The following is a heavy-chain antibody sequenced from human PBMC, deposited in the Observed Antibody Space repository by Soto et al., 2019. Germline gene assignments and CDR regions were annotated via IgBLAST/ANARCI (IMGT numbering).Heavy chain of an antibody. Sequence: PXGSLRLSCAASGFTFSSYSVNWVRQAPGKGLEWVSSISSSSFSINYADSVKGRFSISRDNAQNSLHLQMNNLRAEDTAVYYCARNESSNIYGMDVWGQGTTVTVSS. J-gene: IGHJ6*02. CDR3: ARNESSNIYGMDV. D-gene: IGHD6-6*01. CDR1: GFTFSSYS. CDR2: ISSSSFSI. V-gene: IGHV3-21*01.